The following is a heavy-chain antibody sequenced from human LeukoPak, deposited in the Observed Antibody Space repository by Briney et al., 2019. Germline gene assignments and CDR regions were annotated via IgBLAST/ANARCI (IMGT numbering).Heavy chain of an antibody. V-gene: IGHV1-46*01. CDR3: ARDPYYDKSGSGDYYHYMDV. Sequence: ASVKVSCKASGYIFITYYIHWVRQAPGQGLEWMGIINPDGGRTSYAQKFQGRVTMTRDTSTSTVYMELSSLRSEDTAMYYCARDPYYDKSGSGDYYHYMDVWGEGTTVTVSS. CDR2: INPDGGRT. J-gene: IGHJ6*03. D-gene: IGHD3-22*01. CDR1: GYIFITYY.